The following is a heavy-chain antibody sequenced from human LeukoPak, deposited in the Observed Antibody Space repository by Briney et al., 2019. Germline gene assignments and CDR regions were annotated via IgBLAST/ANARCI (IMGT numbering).Heavy chain of an antibody. CDR3: ATDGAGFDT. CDR1: GVTFNDYY. J-gene: IGHJ5*02. Sequence: GSLRLSCAASGVTFNDYYMRWIRQAPGKGLEWLSYINIGGTNTHYADSVKGRFTISRDNAKKSLYLEMNNLRAEDTAVYYCATDGAGFDTWGQGVLVTVSS. V-gene: IGHV3-11*01. CDR2: INIGGTNT.